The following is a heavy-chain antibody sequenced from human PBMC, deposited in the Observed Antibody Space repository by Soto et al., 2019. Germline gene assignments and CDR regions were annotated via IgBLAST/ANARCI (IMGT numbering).Heavy chain of an antibody. CDR3: AVIKDCRRTDCYFASFDP. J-gene: IGHJ5*02. CDR1: GLSLSKGRLG. CDR2: IFSNADK. V-gene: IGHV2-26*01. Sequence: QVTLKEAGPVLVKPTETLTLTCTVSGLSLSKGRLGVSWIRQPPGKALEWLAHIFSNADKSYSTSLKSRLTISKDTSSSQVVFTMTTMAPVDSATYSCAVIKDCRRTDCYFASFDPWGQGTLVTVSS. D-gene: IGHD2-2*01.